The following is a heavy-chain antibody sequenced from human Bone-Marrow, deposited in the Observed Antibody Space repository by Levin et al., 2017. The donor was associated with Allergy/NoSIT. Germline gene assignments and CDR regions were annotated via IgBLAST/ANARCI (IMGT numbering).Heavy chain of an antibody. J-gene: IGHJ5*02. CDR3: TTWGT. V-gene: IGHV3-15*01. D-gene: IGHD3-16*01. Sequence: GGSLRLSCAASGFSFTDAWMTWVRQAPGKGLECVGRIKTKTDGGATDYAAPVKGRFTISRDDSNNTLYLQMTSLRTEDNAVYYCTTWGTWGQGTLVP. CDR1: GFSFTDAW. CDR2: IKTKTDGGAT.